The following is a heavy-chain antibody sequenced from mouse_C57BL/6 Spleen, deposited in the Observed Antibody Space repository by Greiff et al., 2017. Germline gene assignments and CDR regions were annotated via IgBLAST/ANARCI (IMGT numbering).Heavy chain of an antibody. CDR2: INPSSGYT. CDR1: GYTFTSYT. CDR3: ATGTYAMDY. V-gene: IGHV1-4*01. J-gene: IGHJ4*01. D-gene: IGHD4-1*01. Sequence: VQLQQSGAELARPGASVKMSCKASGYTFTSYTMHWEKQRPGQGLEWIGYINPSSGYTKYNQKFKDKATLTADKSSSTAYMQLSSLTSEDSAVYYCATGTYAMDYWGQGTSVTVSS.